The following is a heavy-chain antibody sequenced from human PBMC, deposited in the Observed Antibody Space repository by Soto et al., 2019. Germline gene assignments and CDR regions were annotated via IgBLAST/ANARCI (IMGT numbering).Heavy chain of an antibody. CDR3: ARLNRDYYYYGMDV. V-gene: IGHV4-4*02. CDR1: GDPISSSKW. J-gene: IGHJ6*02. CDR2: IDQNGTT. Sequence: LSLTCAVSGDPISSSKWWTWVRQTPGKGLEWIGKIDQNGTTNYNPSLESRVTILKDNSKNQLSLKLTSVTAVDSAVYYCARLNRDYYYYGMDVWGQGATVTVSS.